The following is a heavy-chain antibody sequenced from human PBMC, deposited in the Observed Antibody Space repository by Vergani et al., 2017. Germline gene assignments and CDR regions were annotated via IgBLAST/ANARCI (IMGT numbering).Heavy chain of an antibody. CDR3: ARDRDWGYYYYGMDV. CDR2: INPNSGGT. V-gene: IGHV1-2*02. Sequence: QVQLVQSGAEVKKPGASVKVSCKASGYTFTGYYMHWVRQAPGQGLEWMGWINPNSGGTNYAQKLQGRVTMTTDTSTSTAYMELRSLRSDDTAVYYCARDRDWGYYYYGMDVWGQGTTVTVSS. CDR1: GYTFTGYY. D-gene: IGHD7-27*01. J-gene: IGHJ6*02.